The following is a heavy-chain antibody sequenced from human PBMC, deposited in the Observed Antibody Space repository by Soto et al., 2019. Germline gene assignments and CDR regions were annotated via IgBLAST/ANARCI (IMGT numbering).Heavy chain of an antibody. Sequence: QVQLVQSGAAVKKPGASVKVSCKASGYTFTSYGISWVRQAPGQGLEWMGWISAYNGNTNYAQKLQGRVTMTTDTSTSTAYMELRSQRSDDTAVYYCARLSGAGSYLYYCYYMDVWGKGTTVHVSS. D-gene: IGHD3-10*01. CDR1: GYTFTSYG. V-gene: IGHV1-18*01. CDR3: ARLSGAGSYLYYCYYMDV. CDR2: ISAYNGNT. J-gene: IGHJ6*03.